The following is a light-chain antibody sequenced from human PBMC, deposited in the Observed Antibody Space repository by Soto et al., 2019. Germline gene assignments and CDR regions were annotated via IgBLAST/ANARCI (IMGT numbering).Light chain of an antibody. CDR1: QPIKTW. CDR3: QRAASFPFT. Sequence: DIQLTQSPASVSAAVGDRINISCRASQPIKTWLAWYQHKPGKSPKLLIYTASTLETVVPSRFSGSGSGTDFTFTILSLQPEDAAICSCQRAASFPFTFGPGAKV. V-gene: IGKV1-12*02. J-gene: IGKJ3*01. CDR2: TAS.